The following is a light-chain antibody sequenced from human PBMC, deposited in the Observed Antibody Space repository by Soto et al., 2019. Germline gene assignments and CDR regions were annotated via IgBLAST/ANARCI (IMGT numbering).Light chain of an antibody. Sequence: QSALTQPASVSGSPGQSITISCTGTSSDVGSYNFVSWYQHHAGTAPKLIIYQVTNRPSGVSDRLSASKSGDTASLTISGLQAEDEAIYYCSSYTGFSTDILFGGGTKLTVL. CDR1: SSDVGSYNF. CDR2: QVT. CDR3: SSYTGFSTDIL. J-gene: IGLJ2*01. V-gene: IGLV2-14*01.